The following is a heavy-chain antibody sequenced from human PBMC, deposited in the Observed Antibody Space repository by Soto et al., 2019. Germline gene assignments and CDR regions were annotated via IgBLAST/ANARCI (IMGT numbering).Heavy chain of an antibody. D-gene: IGHD4-17*01. CDR3: TTGLLRSGGAFDI. CDR1: GFTFSNAW. CDR2: IKSKTDGGTT. J-gene: IGHJ3*02. Sequence: EVQLVESGGGLVKPGGSLRLSCAASGFTFSNAWMNWVRQAPGKGLEWVGRIKSKTDGGTTDYAAPVKGRFTISRDDSKNTLYLQMNSLKTEDTAVYYCTTGLLRSGGAFDIWGQGTMVTVSS. V-gene: IGHV3-15*07.